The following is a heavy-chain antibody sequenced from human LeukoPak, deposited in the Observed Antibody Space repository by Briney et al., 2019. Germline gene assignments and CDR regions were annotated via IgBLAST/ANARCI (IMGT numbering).Heavy chain of an antibody. D-gene: IGHD5-24*01. CDR1: GFTFSNYG. V-gene: IGHV3-7*05. CDR2: IKEDGSEK. CDR3: ARASKPWLQLT. J-gene: IGHJ5*02. Sequence: PGESLRLSCAASGFTFSNYGMIWVRQAQGQGQEWVGNIKEDGSEKRYADSVRGRFTISRDNAQTSIYLQMNSLRAEDTAVYYCARASKPWLQLTWGQGTLVTVSS.